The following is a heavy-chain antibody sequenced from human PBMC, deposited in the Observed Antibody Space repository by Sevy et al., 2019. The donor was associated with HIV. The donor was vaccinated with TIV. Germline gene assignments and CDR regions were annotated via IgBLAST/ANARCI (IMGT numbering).Heavy chain of an antibody. CDR1: GFTFDNYW. CDR3: ARRYFDL. Sequence: GGSLRLSCVASGFTFDNYWMQWVRQAPGKRLEWVANIRQDGNEIYYADSVKGRFTISRDNAKESLYLQMNNLRVEDTAIYYCARRYFDLWGQGILVTVSS. V-gene: IGHV3-7*01. J-gene: IGHJ4*02. CDR2: IRQDGNEI.